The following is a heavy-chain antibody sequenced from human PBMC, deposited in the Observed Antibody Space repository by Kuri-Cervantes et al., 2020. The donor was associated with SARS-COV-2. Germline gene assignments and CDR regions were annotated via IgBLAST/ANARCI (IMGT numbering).Heavy chain of an antibody. CDR1: GGSISSGDYY. J-gene: IGHJ2*01. D-gene: IGHD4-23*01. V-gene: IGHV4-30-4*01. Sequence: SETLSLTCTVSGGSISSGDYYWSWIRQPPGEGLEWIGYIYYSGSTYYNPSLKSRVTISVDTSKNQFSLKLSSVTAADTAVYYCARVSTTVVTGSYWYFDLWGRGTLVTVSS. CDR3: ARVSTTVVTGSYWYFDL. CDR2: IYYSGST.